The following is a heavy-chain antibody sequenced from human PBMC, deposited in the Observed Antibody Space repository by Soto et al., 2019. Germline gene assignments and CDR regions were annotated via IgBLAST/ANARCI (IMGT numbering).Heavy chain of an antibody. V-gene: IGHV3-21*01. Sequence: GGSLRLSCAASGFTFSSYSMNRVRQAPGKGLEWVSSISSSSSYIYYADSVKGRFTISRDNAKNSLYLQMNSLRAEDTAVYYCARDSCSSTSCYVRGDYGMDVWGQGTTVTVSS. CDR2: ISSSSSYI. CDR1: GFTFSSYS. J-gene: IGHJ6*02. D-gene: IGHD2-2*01. CDR3: ARDSCSSTSCYVRGDYGMDV.